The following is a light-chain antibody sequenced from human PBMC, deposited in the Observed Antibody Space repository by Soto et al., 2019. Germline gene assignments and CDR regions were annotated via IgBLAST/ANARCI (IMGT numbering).Light chain of an antibody. CDR1: QGVSRY. CDR3: QQRNNYPFP. Sequence: DIQLTQSPSFLSASVGDRVAITCRASQGVSRYVAWYQQKPGKPPELLIYAASTLQSGVPPRFSGSASGTEFTLTIDSLQPEDFATYYCQQRNNYPFPFGGGTKVDVK. CDR2: AAS. J-gene: IGKJ4*01. V-gene: IGKV1-9*01.